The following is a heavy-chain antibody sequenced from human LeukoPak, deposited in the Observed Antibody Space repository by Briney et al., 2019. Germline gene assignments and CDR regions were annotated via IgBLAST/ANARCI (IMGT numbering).Heavy chain of an antibody. Sequence: SETLSLTCTVSGGSVSSYYWSWIRQPPGKGLEWIGYIYYSGSTNYNPSLKSRVTISVDTSKNQFSLKLSSVTAADTAVYYCARAEYYFDYWGQGTLVTVSS. V-gene: IGHV4-59*02. CDR1: GGSVSSYY. CDR3: ARAEYYFDY. J-gene: IGHJ4*02. CDR2: IYYSGST.